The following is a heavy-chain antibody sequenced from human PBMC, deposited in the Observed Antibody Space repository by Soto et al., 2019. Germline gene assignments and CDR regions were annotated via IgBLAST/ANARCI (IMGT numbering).Heavy chain of an antibody. CDR2: IYPGDSYT. Sequence: GESLKISCQGSGYSFTSYWIGWVRQMPGKCLEWMWIIYPGDSYTRYSPSFQGQVTISADKSISTAYLQWSSLKASDTAMYYCARSIAAAGYYYYYYGMDVWGQATTVTVSS. CDR3: ARSIAAAGYYYYYYGMDV. D-gene: IGHD6-13*01. V-gene: IGHV5-51*01. J-gene: IGHJ6*02. CDR1: GYSFTSYW.